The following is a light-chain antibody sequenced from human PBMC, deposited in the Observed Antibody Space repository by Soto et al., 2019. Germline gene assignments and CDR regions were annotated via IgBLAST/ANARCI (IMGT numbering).Light chain of an antibody. V-gene: IGLV1-51*01. Sequence: QSVLTQPPSVSAAPGQKITISCSGGSSNIGNYYVSWYHQLPGTAPKLLIYDNNKRPSEIADRFSGSKSCTSATLAITGLQTGDEGDYSCGAWDRSLNAYIFGGGTKLTVL. CDR2: DNN. CDR3: GAWDRSLNAYI. J-gene: IGLJ2*01. CDR1: SSNIGNYY.